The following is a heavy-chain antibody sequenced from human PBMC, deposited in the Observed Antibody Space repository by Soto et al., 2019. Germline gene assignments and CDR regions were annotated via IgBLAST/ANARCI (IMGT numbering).Heavy chain of an antibody. J-gene: IGHJ5*02. CDR1: GYTFTSYD. CDR3: ARLSPAILGVFSSRSMYWFDP. CDR2: MNPNSGNT. V-gene: IGHV1-8*01. Sequence: ASVKVSCKATGYTFTSYDINWVRQATGQGLEWMGWMNPNSGNTGYAQKFQGRVTMTRNTSISTAYMELSSLRSEDTAVYYCARLSPAILGVFSSRSMYWFDPWGQGTLVTVPS. D-gene: IGHD2-15*01.